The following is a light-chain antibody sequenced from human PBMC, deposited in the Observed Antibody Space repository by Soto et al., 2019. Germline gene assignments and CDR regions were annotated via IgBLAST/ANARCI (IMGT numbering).Light chain of an antibody. CDR3: QQYYSTPPYT. J-gene: IGKJ2*01. CDR1: QSVLYSSNNKNY. V-gene: IGKV4-1*01. CDR2: WAS. Sequence: DIVMTQSPDSLAVSRGERATINCKSSQSVLYSSNNKNYLAWYQQKPGQPPKLLIYWASTRESGVPDRFSGSGSGTDFALTISSLQAEDVAVYYCQQYYSTPPYTFGQGTKLEIK.